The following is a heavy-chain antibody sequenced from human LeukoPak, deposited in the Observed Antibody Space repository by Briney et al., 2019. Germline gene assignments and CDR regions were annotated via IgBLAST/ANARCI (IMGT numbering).Heavy chain of an antibody. J-gene: IGHJ4*02. CDR2: ISYDGSNK. CDR3: AKDMCGGSCYSGGFFDY. V-gene: IGHV3-30*04. D-gene: IGHD2-15*01. CDR1: GFTFSSYA. Sequence: GGSLRLSCAASGFTFSSYAMHWVRQAPGKGLEWVAVISYDGSNKYYADSVKGRFTISRDNSKNTLYLQMNSLRAEDTAVYYCAKDMCGGSCYSGGFFDYWGQGTLVTVSS.